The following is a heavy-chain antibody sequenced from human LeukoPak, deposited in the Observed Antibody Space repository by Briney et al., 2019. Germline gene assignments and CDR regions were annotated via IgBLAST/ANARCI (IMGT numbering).Heavy chain of an antibody. J-gene: IGHJ4*02. CDR2: INTNTGNP. CDR1: GYTFTSYA. D-gene: IGHD1-26*01. CDR3: ARDEGGSYPNYFDY. Sequence: AASVTVSCKASGYTFTSYAMNWVRRAPGQGLEWMGWINTNTGNPTYVQGFTGRFVFSLDTSVSTAYLQISSLKAEDTAVYYCARDEGGSYPNYFDYWGQGTLVTVSS. V-gene: IGHV7-4-1*02.